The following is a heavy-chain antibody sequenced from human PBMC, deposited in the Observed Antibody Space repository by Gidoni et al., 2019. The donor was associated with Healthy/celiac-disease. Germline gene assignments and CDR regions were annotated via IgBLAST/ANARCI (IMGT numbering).Heavy chain of an antibody. CDR2: IPYDGSNK. CDR3: AKANWNFVGMDV. CDR1: GFTFSNYV. J-gene: IGHJ6*02. V-gene: IGHV3-30*18. Sequence: QVQLVESGGGVVQPGRSLSLSCAASGFTFSNYVMHWVRQAPGKGLEWVAVIPYDGSNKYYADSVKGRFTSSRDNSKNTLYLQMNSLRAEDTAVYYCAKANWNFVGMDVWGQGTTVAVSS. D-gene: IGHD1-7*01.